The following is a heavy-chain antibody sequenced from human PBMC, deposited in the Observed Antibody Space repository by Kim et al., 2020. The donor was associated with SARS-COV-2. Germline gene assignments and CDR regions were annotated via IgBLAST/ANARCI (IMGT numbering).Heavy chain of an antibody. CDR2: INHSGST. Sequence: SETLSLTCAVYGGSFSGYYWSWIRQPPGKGLEWIGEINHSGSTNYNPSLKSRVTISVDTSKNQFSLKLSSVTAADTAVYYCASLAGPSCYDYWGQGTLVTVSS. CDR3: ASLAGPSCYDY. D-gene: IGHD2-2*01. J-gene: IGHJ4*02. CDR1: GGSFSGYY. V-gene: IGHV4-34*01.